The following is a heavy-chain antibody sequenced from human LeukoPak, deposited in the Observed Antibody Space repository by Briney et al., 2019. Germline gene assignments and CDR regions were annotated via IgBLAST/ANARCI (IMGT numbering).Heavy chain of an antibody. CDR2: IYPGDPDT. CDR1: GYSFTSYW. D-gene: IGHD1-14*01. J-gene: IGHJ1*01. Sequence: GESLKISCKGSGYSFTSYWIGWVRQMPGKGLEWMGIIYPGDPDTRYSPSFQGQVTISADKSISTAYLQWSSLKASDTAMYYCAMPLGATYTWNHDDLFGYWGQLTLVTVSS. CDR3: AMPLGATYTWNHDDLFGY. V-gene: IGHV5-51*01.